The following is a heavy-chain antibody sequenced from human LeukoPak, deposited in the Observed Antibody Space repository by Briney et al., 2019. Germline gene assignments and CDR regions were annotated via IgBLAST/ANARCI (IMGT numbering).Heavy chain of an antibody. J-gene: IGHJ5*02. CDR3: ARHPASKFRGDPGRYNWFDP. D-gene: IGHD2-21*02. V-gene: IGHV4-59*08. CDR1: GGSISSYY. Sequence: KPSETLSLTCTVSGGSISSYYWSWIRQPPGKGLEWIGYIYYSGGTNYNPSLKSRVTISVDTSKNQFSLKLSSVTAADTAVYCCARHPASKFRGDPGRYNWFDPWGQGTLVTVSS. CDR2: IYYSGGT.